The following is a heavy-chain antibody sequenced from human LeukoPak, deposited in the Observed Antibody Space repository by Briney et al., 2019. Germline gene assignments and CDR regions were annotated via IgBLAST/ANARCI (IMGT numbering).Heavy chain of an antibody. V-gene: IGHV3-23*01. CDR3: AKDEPSYYDFWSGYYTAFFFEY. Sequence: GGSLRLSCAASGFTFNIYAMSWVRQAPGKGLEWVSAISGSGGSTYYADSVKGRFTISRDNSKNTLYLQMNSLRAEDTAVYYCAKDEPSYYDFWSGYYTAFFFEYWGQGTLVTVSS. D-gene: IGHD3-3*01. CDR2: ISGSGGST. CDR1: GFTFNIYA. J-gene: IGHJ4*02.